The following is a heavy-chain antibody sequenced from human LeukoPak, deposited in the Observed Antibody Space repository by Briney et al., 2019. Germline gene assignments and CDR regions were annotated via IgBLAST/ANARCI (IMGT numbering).Heavy chain of an antibody. V-gene: IGHV1-69*05. CDR1: GGTFSSYA. CDR3: TAGWDH. CDR2: IIPIFGTA. Sequence: ASVKVSCKASGGTFSSYAISWVRQAPGQGLEWMGGIIPIFGTANYAQKFQGRVTMTSNTSISTAYMELSGLGSEDTAVCFCTAGWDHWGQGTLVTVSS. J-gene: IGHJ4*02. D-gene: IGHD6-19*01.